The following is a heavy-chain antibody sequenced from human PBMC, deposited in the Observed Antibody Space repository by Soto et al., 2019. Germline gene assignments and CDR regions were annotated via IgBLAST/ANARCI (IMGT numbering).Heavy chain of an antibody. CDR2: IYYSGST. Sequence: QVQLQESGPGLVKPSQTLSLTCTVSGGSISSGDYYWSWIRQPPGKGLEWIGYIYYSGSTYYNPSLKSRVTLSVDTSKNQFSLKLSSVTAADTAVYYCARLLYDFARKSYYFDYWGQGTLVTVSS. D-gene: IGHD3-3*01. J-gene: IGHJ4*02. V-gene: IGHV4-30-4*01. CDR1: GGSISSGDYY. CDR3: ARLLYDFARKSYYFDY.